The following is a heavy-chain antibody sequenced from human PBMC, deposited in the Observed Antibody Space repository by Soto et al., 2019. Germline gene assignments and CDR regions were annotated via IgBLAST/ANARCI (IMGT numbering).Heavy chain of an antibody. CDR2: IYYSGST. Sequence: SETLSLTCTVSCGSISSGGYYWSWIRQHPGKGLEWIGYIYYSGSTYYNPSLKSRVTISVDTSKNQFSLKLSSVTAADTAVYYCARDRGVEQLVPPSYYYYGMDVWGQGTTVTVSS. CDR1: CGSISSGGYY. D-gene: IGHD6-6*01. V-gene: IGHV4-31*03. J-gene: IGHJ6*02. CDR3: ARDRGVEQLVPPSYYYYGMDV.